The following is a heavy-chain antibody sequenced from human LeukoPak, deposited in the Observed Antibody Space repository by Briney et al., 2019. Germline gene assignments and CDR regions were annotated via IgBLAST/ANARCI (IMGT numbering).Heavy chain of an antibody. V-gene: IGHV4-4*07. Sequence: KASETLSLTCTVSGGSISSYYWSWIRQPAGKGLEWIGRIYTSGSTNYNPSLKSRVTISVDTSKNQFSLKLSSVTAADTAVYYCARVPIVVVPAAMEEYYYYYYMDVWGKGTTVTVSS. J-gene: IGHJ6*03. CDR3: ARVPIVVVPAAMEEYYYYYYMDV. CDR1: GGSISSYY. CDR2: IYTSGST. D-gene: IGHD2-2*01.